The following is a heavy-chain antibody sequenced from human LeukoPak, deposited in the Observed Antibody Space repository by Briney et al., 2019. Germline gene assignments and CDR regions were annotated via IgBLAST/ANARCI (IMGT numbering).Heavy chain of an antibody. J-gene: IGHJ4*02. CDR2: IYYSGST. CDR3: AGRLGGNPSSANYFDY. CDR1: GGSFSGYY. Sequence: TLSLTCAVYGGSFSGYYWSWIRQHPGKGLEWIGYIYYSGSTYYNPSLKSRVTISVDTSKNQFSLKLSSVTAADTAVYYCAGRLGGNPSSANYFDYWGQGTLVTVSS. D-gene: IGHD2-15*01. V-gene: IGHV4-31*11.